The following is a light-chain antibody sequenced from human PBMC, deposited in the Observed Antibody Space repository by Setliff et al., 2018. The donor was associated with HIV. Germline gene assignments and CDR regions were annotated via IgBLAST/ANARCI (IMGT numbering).Light chain of an antibody. J-gene: IGLJ1*01. CDR3: SSYTSSSTFV. CDR2: DVS. CDR1: SSDVGGYNY. V-gene: IGLV2-14*01. Sequence: ALAQPASVSGSPGQSITISCTGTSSDVGGYNYVSWYQQHPGKAPKLMIYDVSKRPSGVSNRFSGSKSGNTASLTISGLQAEDEADYYCSSYTSSSTFVFGTGTKVTVL.